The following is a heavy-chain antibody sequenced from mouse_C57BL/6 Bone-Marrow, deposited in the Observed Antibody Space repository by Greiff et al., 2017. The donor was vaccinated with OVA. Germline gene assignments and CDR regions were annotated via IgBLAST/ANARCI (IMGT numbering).Heavy chain of an antibody. CDR1: GFTFSSYT. Sequence: EVQWVESGGGLVKPGGSLKLSCAASGFTFSSYTMSWVRQTPEKRLEWVATISSGGSYTYYPDSVKGRFTISRDNAKNTLYLQMSSLKSEDTAMYYCTREYYGSSGPYYAMDYWGQGTSVTVSS. CDR2: ISSGGSYT. J-gene: IGHJ4*01. D-gene: IGHD1-1*01. V-gene: IGHV5-6-4*01. CDR3: TREYYGSSGPYYAMDY.